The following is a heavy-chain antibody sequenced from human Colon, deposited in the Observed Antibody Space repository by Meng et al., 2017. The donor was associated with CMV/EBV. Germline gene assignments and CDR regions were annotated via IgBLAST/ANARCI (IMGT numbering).Heavy chain of an antibody. J-gene: IGHJ4*02. CDR1: YTFSSYG. D-gene: IGHD5-12*01. V-gene: IGHV1-18*01. CDR2: ISTYNGNT. Sequence: YTFSSYGISWVRQAPGQVLEWMGWISTYNGNTDYAQKFQGRVTMTTDTLTSTAYMELTSLKSDDTAVFYCARAREVGYSAYDYYDFWGQGTLVTVSS. CDR3: ARAREVGYSAYDYYDF.